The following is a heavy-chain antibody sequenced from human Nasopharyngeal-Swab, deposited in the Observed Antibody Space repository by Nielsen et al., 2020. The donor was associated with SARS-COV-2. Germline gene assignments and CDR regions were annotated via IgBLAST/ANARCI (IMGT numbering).Heavy chain of an antibody. CDR1: GFTFSDDY. CDR3: ARDLSSIWTSGLGV. V-gene: IGHV3-72*01. D-gene: IGHD6-13*01. J-gene: IGHJ6*02. CDR2: IRNKANSYTT. Sequence: GESLKISCAASGFTFSDDYMDWVRQAPGKGLEWVGRIRNKANSYTTEYAASVKGRFTISRDDSKNSLYLQMSSLRTEDTALYYCARDLSSIWTSGLGVWGQGTTVIVSS.